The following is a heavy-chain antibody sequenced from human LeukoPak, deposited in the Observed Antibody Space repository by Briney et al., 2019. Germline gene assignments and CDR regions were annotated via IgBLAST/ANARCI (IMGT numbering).Heavy chain of an antibody. CDR3: ARERGIAAAEVEGDYFDY. CDR1: GFTFSSYW. D-gene: IGHD6-13*01. V-gene: IGHV3-7*01. J-gene: IGHJ4*02. Sequence: GGSLRLSCAASGFTFSSYWMSWVRQAPGEGLEWVANIKQDGSEKYYVDSVKGRFTISRDNAKNSLYLQMNSLRAEDTAVYYCARERGIAAAEVEGDYFDYWGQGTLVTVSS. CDR2: IKQDGSEK.